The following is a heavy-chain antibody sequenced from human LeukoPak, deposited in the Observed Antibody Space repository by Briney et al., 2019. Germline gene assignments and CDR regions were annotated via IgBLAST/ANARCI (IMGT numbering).Heavy chain of an antibody. CDR1: GGSFSGYY. Sequence: SETLSLTCTVYGGSFSGYYWSWIRQPPGKGLEWIGEINHSGSTNYNPSLKSRVTISLDTSKNQFFLKLSSVTAADTAVYYCARYSYGGFYFDYWGQGTLVTVSS. V-gene: IGHV4-34*01. D-gene: IGHD5-18*01. CDR2: INHSGST. J-gene: IGHJ4*02. CDR3: ARYSYGGFYFDY.